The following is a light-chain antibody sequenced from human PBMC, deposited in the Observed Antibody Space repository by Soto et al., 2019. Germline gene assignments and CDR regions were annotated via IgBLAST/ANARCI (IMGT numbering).Light chain of an antibody. CDR3: QQTYSFPWT. CDR2: TAS. V-gene: IGKV1-39*01. CDR1: QGISDY. Sequence: DIQMTQSPSSLSASVGDRVTISCRASQGISDYLSWFQQKPGEAPKLLINTASTLQSGVPIRFSGAGSWTHFSLTISGLQPEDSATYYCQQTYSFPWTFGQGTRV. J-gene: IGKJ1*01.